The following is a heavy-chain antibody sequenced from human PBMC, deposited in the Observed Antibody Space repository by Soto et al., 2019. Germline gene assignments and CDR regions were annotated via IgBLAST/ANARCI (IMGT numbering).Heavy chain of an antibody. D-gene: IGHD3-16*01. CDR2: INSNSGAT. CDR1: GYSFAGFY. V-gene: IGHV1-2*04. Sequence: ASVKVSCKASGYSFAGFYIHWMRQAPGQGLEWVGSINSNSGATTYAQKFQDSVAMTRDTSVSTAYMDLNRLTSDDTAIYYCAIIMTHSDSSHIWGQATLVTVSS. CDR3: AIIMTHSDSSHI. J-gene: IGHJ3*02.